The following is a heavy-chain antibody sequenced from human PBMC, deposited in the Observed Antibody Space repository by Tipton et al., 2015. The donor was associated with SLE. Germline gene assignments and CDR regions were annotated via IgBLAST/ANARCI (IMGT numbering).Heavy chain of an antibody. D-gene: IGHD4-23*01. J-gene: IGHJ3*02. CDR1: GGSISSHY. V-gene: IGHV4-59*11. Sequence: TLSLTCTVSGGSISSHYWSWIRQPPGKGLEWIGYIYYSGSTNYNPSLKSRVTISVDTSKNQFSLKLSSVTAADTAVYYCAVGGNSDAFDIWGQGTMVTVSS. CDR3: AVGGNSDAFDI. CDR2: IYYSGST.